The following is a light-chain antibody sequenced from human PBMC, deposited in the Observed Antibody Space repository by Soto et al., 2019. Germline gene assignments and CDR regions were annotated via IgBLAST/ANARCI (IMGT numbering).Light chain of an antibody. V-gene: IGLV2-14*01. Sequence: QSVLTQPASVSGSPGQSITISCTGTSSDVGGYNLVSWFQQHPGKAPKLMIYEVSNRPSGASNRFSGSKSGNTASLTISGPQAEDEADYYCASYTRRSTYVFGTGTKVTVL. J-gene: IGLJ1*01. CDR3: ASYTRRSTYV. CDR1: SSDVGGYNL. CDR2: EVS.